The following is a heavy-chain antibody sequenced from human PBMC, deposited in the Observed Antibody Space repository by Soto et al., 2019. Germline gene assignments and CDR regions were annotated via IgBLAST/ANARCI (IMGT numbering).Heavy chain of an antibody. J-gene: IGHJ6*02. Sequence: GASVKVSCKASGGTFGSYAISWVRQAPGQGLEWMGGIVPLFGAANYAQKFQGRVTITADESTSTAYMELSSLRSEDTAVYYCARDHDYYDNSGYSEEAYYYGMDVWGQGTTVTVS. CDR1: GGTFGSYA. V-gene: IGHV1-69*13. CDR3: ARDHDYYDNSGYSEEAYYYGMDV. D-gene: IGHD3-22*01. CDR2: IVPLFGAA.